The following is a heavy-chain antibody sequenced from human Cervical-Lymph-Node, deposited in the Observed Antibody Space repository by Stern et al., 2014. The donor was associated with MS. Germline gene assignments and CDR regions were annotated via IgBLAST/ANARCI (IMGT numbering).Heavy chain of an antibody. J-gene: IGHJ5*02. CDR2: IHYSGNT. CDR1: GASIRSDDYY. D-gene: IGHD3-10*01. V-gene: IGHV4-30-4*01. Sequence: VQLVESGPGLVKPSQTLSLSCTVSGASIRSDDYYWTWIRQTQGNGLEWIGYIHYSGNTYYSPSLRSRVTISVDTSKNQFSLKLSSVTAADTAVYYCARTDILLIDHWGQGTLVTVSS. CDR3: ARTDILLIDH.